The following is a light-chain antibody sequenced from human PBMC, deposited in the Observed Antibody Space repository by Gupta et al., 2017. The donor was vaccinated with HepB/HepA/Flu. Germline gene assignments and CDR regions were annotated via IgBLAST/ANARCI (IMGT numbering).Light chain of an antibody. J-gene: IGKJ1*01. Sequence: DVVLPPSPLSLPVTLGQPASIYCRSSQSLVYSDRKTYLDWFQQRPGQAPRRLIYQVSNRDSGDTDRFSGGGYGKDLALKNSSGEEEDVGGYYFRQHSQCPLCTFGQGTKVEIK. V-gene: IGKV2-30*01. CDR1: QSLVYSDRKTY. CDR3: RQHSQCPLCT. CDR2: QVS.